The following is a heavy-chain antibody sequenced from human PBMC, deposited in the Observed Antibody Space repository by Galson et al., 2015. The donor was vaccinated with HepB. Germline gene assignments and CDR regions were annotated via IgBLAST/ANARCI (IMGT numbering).Heavy chain of an antibody. CDR3: AKEGYCSSTSCYAGTDAFDI. D-gene: IGHD2-2*01. Sequence: SLRLSCAASGFTFSSYAMSWVRQAPGKGLEWVSAISGSGGSTYYADSVKGRFTISRDNSKNTLYLQMNSLRAEDTAVYYCAKEGYCSSTSCYAGTDAFDIWGQGTMVTVSS. J-gene: IGHJ3*02. V-gene: IGHV3-23*01. CDR1: GFTFSSYA. CDR2: ISGSGGST.